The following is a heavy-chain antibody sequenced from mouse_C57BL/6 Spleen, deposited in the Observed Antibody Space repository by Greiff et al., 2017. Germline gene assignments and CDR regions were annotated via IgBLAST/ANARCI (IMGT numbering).Heavy chain of an antibody. V-gene: IGHV1-69*01. J-gene: IGHJ4*01. Sequence: VQLQQPGAELVMPGASVKLSCKASGYTFTSYWMHWVKQRPGQGLECIGEIDPSDSYTNYNQKFKGKSTLTVDKSSSTAYMQLSSLTSEDSAVYYCARYDYDPYAMDYWGQGTSVTVSS. CDR3: ARYDYDPYAMDY. D-gene: IGHD2-4*01. CDR1: GYTFTSYW. CDR2: IDPSDSYT.